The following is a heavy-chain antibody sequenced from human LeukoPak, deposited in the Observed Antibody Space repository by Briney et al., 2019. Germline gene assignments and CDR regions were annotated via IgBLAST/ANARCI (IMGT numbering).Heavy chain of an antibody. J-gene: IGHJ4*02. CDR1: GGSFSSGDYS. D-gene: IGHD2-15*01. Sequence: NPSQTLSLTCAVSGGSFSSGDYSWSWIRQPPGKGLEWIGYIYHSGSPYYNPSLKSRVTISIDRSKNQLSLNLNSVTAADTAVYYCARGILSSVGYFDYWGQGILVTVSS. CDR2: IYHSGSP. V-gene: IGHV4-30-2*01. CDR3: ARGILSSVGYFDY.